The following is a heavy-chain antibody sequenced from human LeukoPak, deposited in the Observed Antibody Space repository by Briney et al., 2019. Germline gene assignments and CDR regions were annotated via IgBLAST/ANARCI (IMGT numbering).Heavy chain of an antibody. J-gene: IGHJ4*02. D-gene: IGHD3-16*01. CDR2: IWYDGSNK. CDR3: ARKFGTYFDY. Sequence: PGGSLRLSCAASGFTFNNYDMQWVRQAPGKGLEWVAGIWYDGSNKYYADSVKGRFTISRDNSKNTLYLQTNSLRAEGTAVYYCARKFGTYFDYWGQGTLVSVSS. CDR1: GFTFNNYD. V-gene: IGHV3-33*01.